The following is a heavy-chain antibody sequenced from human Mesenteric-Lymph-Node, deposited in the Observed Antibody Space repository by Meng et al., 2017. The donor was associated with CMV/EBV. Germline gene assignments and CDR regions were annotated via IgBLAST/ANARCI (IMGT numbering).Heavy chain of an antibody. J-gene: IGHJ6*02. CDR2: ISSSGSTI. D-gene: IGHD2-2*01. CDR1: GFNVNSKY. V-gene: IGHV3-11*04. CDR3: ARDLVVVVPAAIDYYYYYGMDV. Sequence: GESLKISCAASGFNVNSKYMSWIRQAPGKGLEWVSYISSSGSTIYYADSVKGRFTISRDNAKNSLYLQMNSLRAEDTAVYYCARDLVVVVPAAIDYYYYYGMDVWGQGTTVTVSS.